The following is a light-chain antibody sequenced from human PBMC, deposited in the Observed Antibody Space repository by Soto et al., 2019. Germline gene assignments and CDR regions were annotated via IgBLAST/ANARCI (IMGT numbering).Light chain of an antibody. V-gene: IGLV1-44*01. CDR1: TSNIGSNA. CDR2: SND. J-gene: IGLJ2*01. Sequence: QSVLTQPPSASGTPGQRVTFSCSGSTSNIGSNAVNWYQQLPGTAPKLLIYSNDRRPSGVPDRFSGSKSGTSSSLAISGRQSEDEADYYCTAWDDSLNGRLFGGGTKLTVL. CDR3: TAWDDSLNGRL.